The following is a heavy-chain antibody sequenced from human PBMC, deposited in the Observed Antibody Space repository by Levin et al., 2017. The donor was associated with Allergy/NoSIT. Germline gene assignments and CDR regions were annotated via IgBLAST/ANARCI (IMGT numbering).Heavy chain of an antibody. CDR2: PHYSGTT. D-gene: IGHD3-16*02. Sequence: SETLSLTCTVSGASLSSTSYYWGWIRQPPGKGLEWIGSPHYSGTTYYNPSLKSRVTISVDTSKNQFSLNLSPLTAADTAVYCCARPRYDYLWGSYRLDAFDIWGQGTMVAVSS. V-gene: IGHV4-39*01. CDR3: ARPRYDYLWGSYRLDAFDI. J-gene: IGHJ3*02. CDR1: GASLSSTSYY.